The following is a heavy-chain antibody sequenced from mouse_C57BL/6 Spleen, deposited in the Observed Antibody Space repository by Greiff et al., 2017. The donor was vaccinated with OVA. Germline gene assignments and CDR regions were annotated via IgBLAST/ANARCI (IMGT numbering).Heavy chain of an antibody. Sequence: EVKLMESGGGLVKPGGSLKLSCAASGFTFSDYGMHWVRQAPEKGLEWVAYISSGSSTIYYADTVKGRFTISRDNAKNTLFLQMTSLRSEDTAMYYCARGGSTMITPYWYFDVWGTGTTVTVSS. J-gene: IGHJ1*03. CDR2: ISSGSSTI. CDR3: ARGGSTMITPYWYFDV. V-gene: IGHV5-17*01. D-gene: IGHD2-4*01. CDR1: GFTFSDYG.